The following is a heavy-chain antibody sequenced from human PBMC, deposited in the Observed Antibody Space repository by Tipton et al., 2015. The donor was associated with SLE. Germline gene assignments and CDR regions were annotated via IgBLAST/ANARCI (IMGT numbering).Heavy chain of an antibody. D-gene: IGHD6-6*01. J-gene: IGHJ4*02. Sequence: SLRLSCAASGFTFSSYSMNWVRQAPGKGLEWVSSISSSSSYIYYADSVKGRFTISRDNAKNSLYLQMNSLRAEDTAVYYCARTKLIAARQRGVFDYWGQGTLVTVSS. V-gene: IGHV3-21*01. CDR3: ARTKLIAARQRGVFDY. CDR2: ISSSSSYI. CDR1: GFTFSSYS.